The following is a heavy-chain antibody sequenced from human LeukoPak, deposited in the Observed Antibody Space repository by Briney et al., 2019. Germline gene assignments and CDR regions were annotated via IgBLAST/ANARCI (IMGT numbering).Heavy chain of an antibody. CDR3: AKVLLRLLEWSPNWFDP. CDR1: GFTFSSYA. D-gene: IGHD3-3*01. Sequence: GGSLRLSCAASGFTFSSYAMNWVRQAPGKGLEWVSGISTSGGSTYYADSVKGRFTISRDNSKNTLYLQMNSLRAEDTAVYYCAKVLLRLLEWSPNWFDPWGQGTLVTVSS. CDR2: ISTSGGST. V-gene: IGHV3-23*01. J-gene: IGHJ5*02.